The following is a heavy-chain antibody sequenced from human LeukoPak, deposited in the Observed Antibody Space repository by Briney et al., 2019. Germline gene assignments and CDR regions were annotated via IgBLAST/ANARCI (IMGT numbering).Heavy chain of an antibody. V-gene: IGHV1-18*01. J-gene: IGHJ6*03. CDR2: ISANDGDT. Sequence: GASVKVSCKASGYSFSSYGINWVRRAPGQGLEWMGWISANDGDTDYAQSLQGRVTMTTDTSTNTAYMELRSLRSDDTAVYYCARAGGYYYRRGTDYMDVWGKGTTVTVSS. D-gene: IGHD5-12*01. CDR1: GYSFSSYG. CDR3: ARAGGYYYRRGTDYMDV.